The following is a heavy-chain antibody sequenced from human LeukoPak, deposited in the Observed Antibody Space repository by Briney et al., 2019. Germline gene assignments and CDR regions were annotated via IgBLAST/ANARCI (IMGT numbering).Heavy chain of an antibody. CDR3: ARIWSGYYTLDY. CDR2: IYSGGST. J-gene: IGHJ4*02. D-gene: IGHD3-3*01. CDR1: GFTVSSNY. Sequence: TGGSLRLSCAASGFTVSSNYMSWVRQAPGKGLEWVSVIYSGGSTYYADSVKGRFTISRDNAKNSLYLQMNSLRAEDTAVYYCARIWSGYYTLDYWGQGTLVTVSS. V-gene: IGHV3-53*01.